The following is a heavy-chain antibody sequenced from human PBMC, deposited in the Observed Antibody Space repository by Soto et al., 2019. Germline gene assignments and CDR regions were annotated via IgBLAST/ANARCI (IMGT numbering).Heavy chain of an antibody. CDR3: ARDSPYDFWSGYTNAFDI. V-gene: IGHV4-31*03. Sequence: QVQLQESGPGLVKPSQTLSLTCTVSGGSISSRGYYWSWIRQHPGKGLEWIGYIYYSGSTYYNPCLKSRVTISVDTSENQFSLKLSSVTAADTAVYYCARDSPYDFWSGYTNAFDIWGQGTMVTVSS. CDR2: IYYSGST. CDR1: GGSISSRGYY. D-gene: IGHD3-3*01. J-gene: IGHJ3*02.